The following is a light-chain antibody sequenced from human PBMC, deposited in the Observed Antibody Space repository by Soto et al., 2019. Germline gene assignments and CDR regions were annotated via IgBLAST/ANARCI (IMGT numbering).Light chain of an antibody. J-gene: IGLJ1*01. V-gene: IGLV2-14*01. CDR3: SSYTTSNTRQIV. CDR2: DVS. Sequence: QSALTQPASVSGSPGQSITISCTGTSSDVGGYNYVSWYQQHPGKAPKFMIYDVSNRPSGVSNRFSGSKSDNTASPTISGLQAEDEADYYCSSYTTSNTRQIVFGTGTKVTVL. CDR1: SSDVGGYNY.